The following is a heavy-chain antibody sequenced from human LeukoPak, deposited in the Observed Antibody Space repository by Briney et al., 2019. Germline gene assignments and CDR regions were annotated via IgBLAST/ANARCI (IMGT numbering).Heavy chain of an antibody. V-gene: IGHV3-30*04. CDR2: IPYDGSNK. CDR1: GFTFSSYA. D-gene: IGHD1-26*01. CDR3: ARDHWSGSYLSY. Sequence: GGSLRLSCAASGFTFSSYAMHWVRQAPGKGLEWVAVIPYDGSNKYYADSVKGRFTISRDNSKNTLYLQMNSQRAEDTAVYYCARDHWSGSYLSYWGQGTLVTVSS. J-gene: IGHJ4*02.